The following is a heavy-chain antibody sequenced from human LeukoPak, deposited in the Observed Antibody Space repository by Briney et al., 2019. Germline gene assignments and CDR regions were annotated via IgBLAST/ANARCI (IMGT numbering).Heavy chain of an antibody. J-gene: IGHJ5*02. D-gene: IGHD2-8*01. CDR2: IDTNSGGT. CDR1: VYTFSINC. CDR3: PCGRSFCERSWCIQRVAS. Sequence: ASVKVSCKCTVYTFSINCIYWKRLAPGQGLEWMGWIDTNSGGTKYAQKFQSRVTITRDTSIGTAYIELSSLCDDDTAVYHLPCGRSFCERSWCIQRVASWGQGTLVTVSS. V-gene: IGHV1-2*02.